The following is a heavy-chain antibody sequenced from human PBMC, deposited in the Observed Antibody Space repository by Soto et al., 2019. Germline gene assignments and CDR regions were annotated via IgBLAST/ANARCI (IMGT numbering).Heavy chain of an antibody. V-gene: IGHV4-59*01. CDR1: GDSIRSYY. Sequence: QVQLQESGPGLVKPSVTLSLTCTVSGDSIRSYYWTWIRQPPGKGLELIGYIYYSGSTRYNPSLKSRVTISVDMSKNQFSLKLSSVIAADTAVYYCARAYGGFDNGLDVWGQGTAVTVSS. J-gene: IGHJ6*02. CDR3: ARAYGGFDNGLDV. CDR2: IYYSGST. D-gene: IGHD5-12*01.